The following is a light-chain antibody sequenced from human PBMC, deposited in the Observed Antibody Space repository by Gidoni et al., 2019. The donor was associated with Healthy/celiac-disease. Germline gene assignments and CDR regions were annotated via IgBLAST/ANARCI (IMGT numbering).Light chain of an antibody. V-gene: IGKV4-1*01. Sequence: DIVMTQSPDTLAVSLGERDTINGKSSQSVLYSSNNKNYLAWYQQKPGQPPKLLIYWASTRESGVPDRFSGSGSGTDVTLTISSLQAEDVAVYYCQQYYRTPETFGQGTKVEIK. CDR3: QQYYRTPET. J-gene: IGKJ1*01. CDR2: WAS. CDR1: QSVLYSSNNKNY.